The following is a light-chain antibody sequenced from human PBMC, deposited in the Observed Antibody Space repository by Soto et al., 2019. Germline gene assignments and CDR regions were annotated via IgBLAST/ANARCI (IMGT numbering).Light chain of an antibody. V-gene: IGLV2-14*01. J-gene: IGLJ3*02. CDR3: SSYTSSSTQV. CDR2: EVN. Sequence: QSALTQPPSASGSPGQSVTISCTGTSSDVGGYNYLSWYQHRPGKAPQLIIYEVNNRPSGVSDRFSGSKSGNTASLTISGLQAEDEADYYCSSYTSSSTQVLGGGTKLTVL. CDR1: SSDVGGYNY.